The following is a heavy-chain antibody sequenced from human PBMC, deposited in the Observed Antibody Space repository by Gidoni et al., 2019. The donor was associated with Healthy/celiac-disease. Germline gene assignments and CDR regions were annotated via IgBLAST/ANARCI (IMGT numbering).Heavy chain of an antibody. CDR2: ISSSSSYI. CDR3: ARNSGQQLGYGMDV. D-gene: IGHD6-13*01. Sequence: EVQLVESGGGLVKPGGSLRRACAASGFTFSSYSMNWVRQAPGKGLEWVSSISSSSSYIYYADSVKGRFTISRDNAKNSLYLQMNSLRAEDTAVYYCARNSGQQLGYGMDVWGQGTTVTVSS. CDR1: GFTFSSYS. V-gene: IGHV3-21*01. J-gene: IGHJ6*02.